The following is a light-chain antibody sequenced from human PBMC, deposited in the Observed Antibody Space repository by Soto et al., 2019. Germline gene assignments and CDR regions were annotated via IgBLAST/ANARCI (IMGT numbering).Light chain of an antibody. CDR2: EVS. V-gene: IGLV2-14*01. CDR1: SSDVGGYNY. J-gene: IGLJ2*01. CDR3: SSYTSSSTLVV. Sequence: QSALTQPASVSGSPGQSITIYCTGTSSDVGGYNYVSWYQQHPGKAPKLVICEVSNRPSGVSNRFSGSKSGNTASLTISGLQAEDEADYFCSSYTSSSTLVVFGGGTKVTVL.